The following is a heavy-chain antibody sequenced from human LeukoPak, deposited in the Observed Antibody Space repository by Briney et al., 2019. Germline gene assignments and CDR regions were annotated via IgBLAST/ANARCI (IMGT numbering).Heavy chain of an antibody. Sequence: SGGSLRLSCAASGFIVSSSYMSWVRQAPGKGLEWVSAISGSGGTTYYADSVKGRFTISRDNSKNTLFLQMNSLRAEDTAVYYCAKDRSSSSWFDGYDFWGQGTMVTVSS. CDR2: ISGSGGTT. CDR1: GFIVSSSY. CDR3: AKDRSSSSWFDGYDF. J-gene: IGHJ3*01. D-gene: IGHD6-13*01. V-gene: IGHV3-23*01.